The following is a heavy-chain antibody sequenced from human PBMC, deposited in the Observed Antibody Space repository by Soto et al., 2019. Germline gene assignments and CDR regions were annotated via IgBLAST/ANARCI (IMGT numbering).Heavy chain of an antibody. J-gene: IGHJ4*02. CDR1: GFTVSSNY. CDR3: AKAKGSIAARPGYFDY. V-gene: IGHV3-53*01. Sequence: EVQLVESGGGLIQPGGSLRLSCAASGFTVSSNYMSWVRQAPGKGLEWVSVFYPDGTTYYADSVKGRFTISRDNAKNSLYLQMNSLRAEDTALYYCAKAKGSIAARPGYFDYWGQGTLVTVSS. D-gene: IGHD6-6*01. CDR2: FYPDGTT.